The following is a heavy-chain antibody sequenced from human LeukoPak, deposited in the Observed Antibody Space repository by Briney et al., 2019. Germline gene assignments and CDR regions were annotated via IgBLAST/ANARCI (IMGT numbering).Heavy chain of an antibody. D-gene: IGHD3-16*01. V-gene: IGHV3-53*01. CDR1: GFSVSSNY. CDR2: IFSGGNT. Sequence: GGSLRLSCAASGFSVSSNYMTWLRQAPGKGLDWVSGIFSGGNTYYEDSVKGRFTISRDNSKNTLYLQMNSLRAEDTAVYYCARDRGEGTDYWGQGTLVTVSS. J-gene: IGHJ4*02. CDR3: ARDRGEGTDY.